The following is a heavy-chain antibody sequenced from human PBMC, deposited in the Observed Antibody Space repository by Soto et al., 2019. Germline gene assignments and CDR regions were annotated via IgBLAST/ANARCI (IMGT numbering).Heavy chain of an antibody. CDR3: ARDLGKTYCGADCDGMDV. CDR2: ISSSSSYI. D-gene: IGHD2-21*02. V-gene: IGHV3-21*01. CDR1: GFTFSSYS. J-gene: IGHJ6*02. Sequence: GGSLRLSCAASGFTFSSYSMNWVRQAPGKGLEWVSSISSSSSYIYYADSVKGRFTISRDNAKNSLYLQMNSLRAEDTAVYYCARDLGKTYCGADCDGMDVWGQGTTVTVSS.